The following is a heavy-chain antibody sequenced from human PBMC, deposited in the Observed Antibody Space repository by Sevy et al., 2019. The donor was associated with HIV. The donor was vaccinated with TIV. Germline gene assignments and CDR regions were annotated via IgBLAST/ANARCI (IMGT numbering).Heavy chain of an antibody. Sequence: GGSLRLSCAASGFTFSNYAMHWVRQAPGKGLEWVAVISYDGSNKYYADSVRGRFTISRDSSKNTLYLPMNSLRPEDTAVYYGARDLEVYGGWEQTSQGMDVWGQGTTVTVSS. J-gene: IGHJ6*02. CDR2: ISYDGSNK. CDR1: GFTFSNYA. D-gene: IGHD1-26*01. CDR3: ARDLEVYGGWEQTSQGMDV. V-gene: IGHV3-30-3*01.